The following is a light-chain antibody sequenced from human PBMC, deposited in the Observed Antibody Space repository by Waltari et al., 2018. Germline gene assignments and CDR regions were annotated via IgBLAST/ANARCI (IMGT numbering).Light chain of an antibody. Sequence: DIVMTQSPLSLPVTPGEPASISSRSSQSPLHSNGYNYLDWYLQKTGQPPQVLIYLSSSRASGVPDRFSGSGSGTDFTLNISRVEAEDVGVYYCMQALQTPLTFGGGTKVEIK. V-gene: IGKV2-28*01. CDR3: MQALQTPLT. CDR2: LSS. J-gene: IGKJ4*01. CDR1: QSPLHSNGYNY.